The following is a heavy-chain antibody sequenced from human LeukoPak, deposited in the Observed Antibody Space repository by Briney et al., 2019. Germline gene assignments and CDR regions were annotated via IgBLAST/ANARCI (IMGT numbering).Heavy chain of an antibody. J-gene: IGHJ3*02. V-gene: IGHV3-21*01. Sequence: GGSLRLSCAASGFTFSSYSMSWVRQAPGKGLEWVSSISSSSSYIYYADSVKGRFTISRDNAKNSLYLQMNSLRAEDTAVYYCARAITAAGNFAFDIWGQGTMVTVSS. CDR3: ARAITAAGNFAFDI. CDR1: GFTFSSYS. CDR2: ISSSSSYI. D-gene: IGHD6-13*01.